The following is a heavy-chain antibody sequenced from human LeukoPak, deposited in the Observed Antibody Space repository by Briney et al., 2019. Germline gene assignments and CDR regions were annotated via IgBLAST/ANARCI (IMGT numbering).Heavy chain of an antibody. D-gene: IGHD6-25*01. V-gene: IGHV3-21*01. CDR1: GFTFSSYS. CDR3: ARVKAASYYFDY. J-gene: IGHJ4*02. CDR2: ISTSSAYI. Sequence: GGSLRLSRAASGFTFSSYSMNWDRQAPGKGLEGVSSISTSSAYIYYADSVEGRFTISRDNAKHSLYLQMNSLRAEDTAVYYCARVKAASYYFDYWGQGTLVTGSP.